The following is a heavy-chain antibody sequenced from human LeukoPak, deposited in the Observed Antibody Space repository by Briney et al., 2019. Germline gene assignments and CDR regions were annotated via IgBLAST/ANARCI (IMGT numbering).Heavy chain of an antibody. CDR1: GGPFSGYY. CDR2: INHSGST. V-gene: IGHV4-34*01. D-gene: IGHD1-7*01. J-gene: IGHJ6*03. Sequence: SETLSLTCAVYGGPFSGYYWSWIRQPPGKGLEWIGEINHSGSTNYNPSLKSRVTISVDTSKNQFSLKLSSVTAADTAVYYCATTGTTQANYYYYYMDVWGKGTTVTVSS. CDR3: ATTGTTQANYYYYYMDV.